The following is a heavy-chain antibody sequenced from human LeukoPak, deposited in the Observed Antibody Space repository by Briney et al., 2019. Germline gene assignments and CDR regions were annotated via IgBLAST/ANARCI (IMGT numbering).Heavy chain of an antibody. CDR3: ASQLDLAAAGFDP. D-gene: IGHD6-13*01. J-gene: IGHJ5*02. CDR1: GYSISSGYY. V-gene: IGHV4-38-2*02. Sequence: KPSETLSLACTVSGYSISSGYYWGWIRQPPGKGLEWIGSIYHSGSTYYNPSLKSRVTISVDTSKNQFSLKLSSVTAADTAVYYCASQLDLAAAGFDPWGQGTLVTVSS. CDR2: IYHSGST.